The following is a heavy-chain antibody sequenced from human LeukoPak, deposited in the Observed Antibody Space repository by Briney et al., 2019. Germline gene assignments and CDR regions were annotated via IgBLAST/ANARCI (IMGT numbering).Heavy chain of an antibody. CDR3: AKDYYSSSSRPFDY. CDR1: GFTFIGYA. Sequence: GGSLRLSCAASGFTFIGYAMTWVRQAPGKGLEWVSSISGNGGTPYYAGSVKGRFTISRDNSKNTLYLQMNSLRAEDAAVYYCAKDYYSSSSRPFDYWGQGTLVTVSS. V-gene: IGHV3-23*01. CDR2: ISGNGGTP. D-gene: IGHD6-6*01. J-gene: IGHJ4*02.